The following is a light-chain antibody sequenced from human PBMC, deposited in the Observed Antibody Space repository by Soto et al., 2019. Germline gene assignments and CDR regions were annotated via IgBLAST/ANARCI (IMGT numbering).Light chain of an antibody. CDR3: QQTYSTPRT. V-gene: IGKV1-39*01. J-gene: IGKJ1*01. CDR2: AAS. Sequence: DIQMTQSPSSLSASVGDRVTMTCRASQTISSYLNWYQQKPGTAPNLLIYAASSLQSGVPSRFSGSGSGTDFTLTINSLQPEDFAIYYCQQTYSTPRTFGQGTKVEIK. CDR1: QTISSY.